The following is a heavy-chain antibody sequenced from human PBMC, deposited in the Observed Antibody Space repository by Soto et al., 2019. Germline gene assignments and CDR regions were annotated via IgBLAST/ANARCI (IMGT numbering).Heavy chain of an antibody. J-gene: IGHJ6*02. CDR3: ARSSLYYYGMDV. CDR1: GYTFTSYA. D-gene: IGHD6-6*01. CDR2: INAGNGNT. V-gene: IGHV1-3*01. Sequence: VASVKVSCKASGYTFTSYAMHWVRQAPGQRLEWMGWINAGNGNTKYSQKFQGRVTITRDTSASTAYMELSSLRSEDTAVYYCARSSLYYYGMDVWGQGTTVTVSS.